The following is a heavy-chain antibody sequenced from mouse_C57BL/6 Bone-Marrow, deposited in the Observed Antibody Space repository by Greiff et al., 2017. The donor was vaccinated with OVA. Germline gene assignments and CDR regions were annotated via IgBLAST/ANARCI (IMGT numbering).Heavy chain of an antibody. J-gene: IGHJ4*01. D-gene: IGHD4-1*01. CDR2: ISSGSSTI. V-gene: IGHV5-17*01. CDR1: GFTFSDYG. Sequence: EVNVVESGGGLVKPGGSLKLSCAASGFTFSDYGMHWVRQAPEKGLEWVAYISSGSSTIYYADTVKGRFTISRDNAKNTLFLQMTSLRSEDTAMYYCARETGTNYYAMDYWGQGTSVTVSS. CDR3: ARETGTNYYAMDY.